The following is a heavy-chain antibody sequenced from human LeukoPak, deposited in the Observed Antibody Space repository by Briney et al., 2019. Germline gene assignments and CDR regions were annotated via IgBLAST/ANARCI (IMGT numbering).Heavy chain of an antibody. V-gene: IGHV3-33*01. CDR3: ARRAGYSYGSVADY. D-gene: IGHD5-18*01. CDR2: IWYDGSNK. Sequence: GGSLRLSCAASGFTFSSYGMHWVRQAPGKGLERVAVIWYDGSNKYYADSVKGRFTISRDNSKNTLYLQMNSLRAEDTAVYYCARRAGYSYGSVADYWGQGTLVTVSS. CDR1: GFTFSSYG. J-gene: IGHJ4*02.